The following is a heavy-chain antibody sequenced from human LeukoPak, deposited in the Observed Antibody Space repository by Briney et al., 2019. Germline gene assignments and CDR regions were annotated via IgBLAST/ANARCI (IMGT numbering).Heavy chain of an antibody. V-gene: IGHV3-66*01. J-gene: IGHJ4*02. CDR3: ARALTGAEDY. CDR1: GITVSNNY. Sequence: RGSLRLSCAASGITVSNNYMSWVRQAPGKGLEWVSVIYSGGSTYYADSVKGRFTISRDSSKNTLYLQMNGLRAEDTAVYYCARALTGAEDYWGQGTLVTVSS. CDR2: IYSGGST. D-gene: IGHD7-27*01.